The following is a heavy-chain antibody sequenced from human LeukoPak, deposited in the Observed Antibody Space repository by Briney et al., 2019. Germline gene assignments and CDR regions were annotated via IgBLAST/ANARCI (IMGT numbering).Heavy chain of an antibody. J-gene: IGHJ5*02. CDR2: IFYSGST. CDR3: ARGYDSSGWWFDP. CDR1: GGSISSGGYY. D-gene: IGHD3-22*01. V-gene: IGHV4-61*08. Sequence: SETLSLTCTVSGGSISSGGYYWSWIRQPPGKGLEWIGYIFYSGSTNYNPSLKSRVTMSVDTSKNQFSLKLSSVTAADTAVYYCARGYDSSGWWFDPWGQGTPVTVSS.